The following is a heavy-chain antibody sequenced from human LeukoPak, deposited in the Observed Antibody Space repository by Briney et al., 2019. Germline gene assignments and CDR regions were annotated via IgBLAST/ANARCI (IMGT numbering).Heavy chain of an antibody. D-gene: IGHD3-10*01. CDR2: ITWNSGSI. Sequence: PGGSLRLSCAASGLTFYDYAMHWVRQAPGKGLEWVSGITWNSGSIAYADSVKGRFTISRDNAKNSLYLQVNSLRSEDTALYYCAAGAGITRYWGQGTLDTVSS. V-gene: IGHV3-9*01. CDR1: GLTFYDYA. J-gene: IGHJ4*02. CDR3: AAGAGITRY.